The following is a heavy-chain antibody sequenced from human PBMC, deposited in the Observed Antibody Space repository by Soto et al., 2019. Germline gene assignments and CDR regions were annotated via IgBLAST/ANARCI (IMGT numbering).Heavy chain of an antibody. CDR3: ARGGKVVVAATLAIDAFDI. J-gene: IGHJ3*02. Sequence: ASVKVSCKASGYTFTSYDINWVRQATGQGLEWMGWMNPNSGNTGYAQKFQGRVTMTRNTSLSTAYMELSSLRSEDTAVYYCARGGKVVVAATLAIDAFDIWGQGTMVTVSS. V-gene: IGHV1-8*01. CDR1: GYTFTSYD. D-gene: IGHD2-15*01. CDR2: MNPNSGNT.